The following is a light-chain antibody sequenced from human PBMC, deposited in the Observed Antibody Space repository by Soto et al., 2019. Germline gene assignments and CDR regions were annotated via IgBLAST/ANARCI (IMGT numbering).Light chain of an antibody. CDR2: EVS. Sequence: QSALTQPPSASGSPGQSVTISCTGTSSDGGGYNYVSWYQQHPGRAPKLTIYEVSKRPSGVPDRFSGSKSGNTASLTVSGLQAEDEADYYCSSYAGSNNLGVFGTGTKVTVL. CDR1: SSDGGGYNY. CDR3: SSYAGSNNLGV. V-gene: IGLV2-8*01. J-gene: IGLJ1*01.